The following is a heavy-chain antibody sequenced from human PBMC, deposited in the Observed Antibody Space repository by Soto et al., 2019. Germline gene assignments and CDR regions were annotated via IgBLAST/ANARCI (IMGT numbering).Heavy chain of an antibody. D-gene: IGHD1-1*01. J-gene: IGHJ5*01. Sequence: LSLTCVVSGDSFRDYYWSWIRQSPGVGLGWIGEINPSGRTEYNPSLRGRVTLSVDSSKNQFSLTLSTMSAADTAVYYCARTRNRWFDSWGQGTLVTVSS. V-gene: IGHV4-34*01. CDR3: ARTRNRWFDS. CDR1: GDSFRDYY. CDR2: INPSGRT.